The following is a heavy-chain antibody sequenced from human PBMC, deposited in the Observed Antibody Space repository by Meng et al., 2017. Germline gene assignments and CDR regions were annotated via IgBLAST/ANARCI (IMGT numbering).Heavy chain of an antibody. V-gene: IGHV1-46*02. D-gene: IGHD7-27*01. Sequence: QVQLGPSGDEVKKPRASVKVSCKASGDTLNTYNRHWVRQPPGQGLEWMGIINPSDNSAAYAQGFQGRLTMTRDTCTSTLYMXXXXXXFXXXAIXXCAXDNWGPHYWGQGTLVTVSX. CDR3: AXDNWGPHY. CDR1: GDTLNTYN. J-gene: IGHJ4*02. CDR2: INPSDNSA.